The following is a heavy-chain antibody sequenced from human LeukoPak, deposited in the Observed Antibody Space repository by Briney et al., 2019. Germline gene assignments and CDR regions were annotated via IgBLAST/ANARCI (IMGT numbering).Heavy chain of an antibody. CDR3: ARDTVPGSSWFDP. J-gene: IGHJ5*02. D-gene: IGHD6-6*01. CDR2: IYTSGST. V-gene: IGHV4-4*07. CDR1: GDSISSYY. Sequence: SETLSLTCTVSGDSISSYYWSWIRQPAGKGLEWIGHIYTSGSTNYNPSLKSRVTMSVDTSKNQFSLKLSSVTAADTAVYYCARDTVPGSSWFDPWGQGTLVTVSS.